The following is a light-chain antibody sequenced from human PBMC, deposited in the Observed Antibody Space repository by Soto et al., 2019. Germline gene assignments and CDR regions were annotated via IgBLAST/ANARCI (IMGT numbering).Light chain of an antibody. Sequence: QSALTQPASVSGTPGPSITISCTGTSSDVGGYNYVSWYQQHPGKAPKLMIYEVSNRPSGVSNRFSGSKSGNTASLTISGLQAEDEADYYCSSYTSSSTLVFGGGPQLTV. CDR3: SSYTSSSTLV. J-gene: IGLJ3*02. CDR2: EVS. CDR1: SSDVGGYNY. V-gene: IGLV2-14*01.